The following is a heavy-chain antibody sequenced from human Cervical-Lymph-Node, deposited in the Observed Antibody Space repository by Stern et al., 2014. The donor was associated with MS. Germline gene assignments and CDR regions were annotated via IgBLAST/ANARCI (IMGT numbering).Heavy chain of an antibody. CDR2: INPSGGST. CDR3: AASGRGAVDY. Sequence: QVQLVQSGAEVKKPGASVKVSCKASGYTFTSYYMHWVRQAPGQGLAWMGIINPSGGSTSYAQKFQARVTMTRDTSTSTVYMELSSLRSEDTAVYYCAASGRGAVDYWGQGTLVTVSS. CDR1: GYTFTSYY. V-gene: IGHV1-46*01. J-gene: IGHJ4*02. D-gene: IGHD3-10*01.